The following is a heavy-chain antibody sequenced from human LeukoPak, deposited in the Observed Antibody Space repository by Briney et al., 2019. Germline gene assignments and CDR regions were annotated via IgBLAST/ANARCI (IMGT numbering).Heavy chain of an antibody. CDR2: IDHIGNT. J-gene: IGHJ3*02. D-gene: IGHD3-3*01. CDR1: GYSISSIYY. V-gene: IGHV4-38-2*02. Sequence: PSETLSLTCTVSGYSISSIYYWGWIRQPPGQGLEWIGTIDHIGNTFYNPSLTSRVSISVDTSKNHFSLNLTSVTATDTALCYCARAFWRLGAHDAFDIWGQGTMVTVSS. CDR3: ARAFWRLGAHDAFDI.